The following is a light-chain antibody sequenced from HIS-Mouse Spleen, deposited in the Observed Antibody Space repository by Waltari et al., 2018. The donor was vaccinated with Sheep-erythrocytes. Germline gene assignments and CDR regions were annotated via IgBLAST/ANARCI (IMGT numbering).Light chain of an antibody. CDR3: MIWHSSAWV. CDR2: YKSDSDK. Sequence: QAVLTQPSSLSASPGASASLTCTFRSGINVGTYRIYCYQQQPGSPPQYLLRYKSDSDKQQGSGVPSRFSGSKDASANAGILLISGLQSEDEADYYCMIWHSSAWVFGGGTKLTVL. CDR1: SGINVGTYR. J-gene: IGLJ3*02. V-gene: IGLV5-45*02.